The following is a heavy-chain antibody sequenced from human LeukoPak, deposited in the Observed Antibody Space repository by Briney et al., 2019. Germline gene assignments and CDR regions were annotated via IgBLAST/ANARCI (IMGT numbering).Heavy chain of an antibody. CDR3: AKQDVRRILSAAGQRAFTV. CDR2: IIPIFGTT. Sequence: SVKVSCKASGVTSSSYAINWVRQAPGQGLEWMGGIIPIFGTTDYAQKFQGRVPITADASTRTAYMDLSSLTSQDTAVYFCAKQDVRRILSAAGQRAFTVWGQGTTVTVS. D-gene: IGHD6-13*01. V-gene: IGHV1-69*13. CDR1: GVTSSSYA. J-gene: IGHJ3*01.